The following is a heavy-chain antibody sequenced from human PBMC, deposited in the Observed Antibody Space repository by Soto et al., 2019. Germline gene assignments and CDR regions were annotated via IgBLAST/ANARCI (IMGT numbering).Heavy chain of an antibody. Sequence: PSETLSLTCAVYGGSFSGYYWSWIRQPPGKGLEWIGETNHSGSTNYNPSLKSRVTISVDTSKNQFSLKLSSVTAADTAVYYCARTHLRYFDWLSRMEYYMDVWRKGTTVTVSS. CDR2: TNHSGST. D-gene: IGHD3-9*01. CDR3: ARTHLRYFDWLSRMEYYMDV. J-gene: IGHJ6*03. CDR1: GGSFSGYY. V-gene: IGHV4-34*01.